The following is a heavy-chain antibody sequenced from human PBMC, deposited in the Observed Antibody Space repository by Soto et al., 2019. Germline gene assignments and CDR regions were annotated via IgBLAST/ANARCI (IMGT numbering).Heavy chain of an antibody. CDR3: ARRYCSGGSCYWWAYYFDY. Sequence: ASVKVSCKASGYTFTGYYMHWVRQAPGQGLEWMGWINPNSGGTNYAQKFQGRVTMTRDTSISTAYMELSRLRSDDTAVYYCARRYCSGGSCYWWAYYFDYWGQGTLVTVSS. D-gene: IGHD2-15*01. CDR2: INPNSGGT. CDR1: GYTFTGYY. J-gene: IGHJ4*02. V-gene: IGHV1-2*02.